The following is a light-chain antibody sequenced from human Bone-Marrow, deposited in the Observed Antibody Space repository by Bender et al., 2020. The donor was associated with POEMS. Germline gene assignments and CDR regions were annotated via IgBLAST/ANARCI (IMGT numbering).Light chain of an antibody. CDR3: QAWDNSTVV. Sequence: SSDLTQPPSVSVSPGQTASITCSGDDLGDKYACWYQQQPGQSPVLVIYQDTKRPSGIPERFSGSNSGNTATLTISGTQAIDEADYYCQAWDNSTVVFGGGTKLTVL. J-gene: IGLJ2*01. CDR1: DLGDKY. CDR2: QDT. V-gene: IGLV3-1*01.